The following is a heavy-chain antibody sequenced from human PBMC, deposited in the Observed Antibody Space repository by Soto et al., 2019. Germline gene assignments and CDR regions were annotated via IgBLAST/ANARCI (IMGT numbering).Heavy chain of an antibody. D-gene: IGHD2-2*01. CDR1: GFTFSSYE. CDR3: ARGPSVVVPAAPRPYFDY. CDR2: ISSSGSTI. V-gene: IGHV3-48*03. Sequence: GESLKISCAASGFTFSSYEMNWVRQAPGKGLEWVSYISSSGSTIYYADSVKGRFTISRDNAKNSLYLHMNSLRAEDTAVYYCARGPSVVVPAAPRPYFDYWGQGTLVTVSS. J-gene: IGHJ4*02.